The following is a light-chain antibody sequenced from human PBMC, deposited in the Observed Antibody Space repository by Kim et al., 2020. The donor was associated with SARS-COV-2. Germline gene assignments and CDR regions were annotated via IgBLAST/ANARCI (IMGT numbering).Light chain of an antibody. V-gene: IGLV1-40*01. Sequence: RVSISCNGSKSNIGAGYEVHWYQQVPGTAPKLLIFGNSNRPSGVPDRFSGSKSGTSASLAITGLQAEDETEYYCQSYDSSLSGYVFGTGTKVTVL. CDR1: KSNIGAGYE. J-gene: IGLJ1*01. CDR2: GNS. CDR3: QSYDSSLSGYV.